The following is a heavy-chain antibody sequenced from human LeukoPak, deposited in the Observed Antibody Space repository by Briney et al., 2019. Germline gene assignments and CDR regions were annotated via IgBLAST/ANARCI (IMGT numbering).Heavy chain of an antibody. Sequence: GASVKVSCKASGYTFTSYDINWVRQATGQGLEWMGWVTPRSGYTGYAQKFQGRVTITTDSSISTAYMELSSLRSDDTAVYYCARDRDGDYVFRVYWGQGTLVTVSS. CDR1: GYTFTSYD. D-gene: IGHD4-17*01. J-gene: IGHJ4*02. V-gene: IGHV1-8*03. CDR3: ARDRDGDYVFRVY. CDR2: VTPRSGYT.